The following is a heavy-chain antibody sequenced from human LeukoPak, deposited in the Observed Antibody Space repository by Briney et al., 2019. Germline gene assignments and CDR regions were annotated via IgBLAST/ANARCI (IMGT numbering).Heavy chain of an antibody. CDR1: GFTFSSYG. CDR2: INHSGST. D-gene: IGHD2-8*01. J-gene: IGHJ3*02. Sequence: GSLRLSCAASGFTFSSYGMSWIRQPPGKGLEWIGEINHSGSTNYNPSLKSRVTISVDTSKNQFSLKLNSVTTADTAVYYCVRADYNGGNPGSFDIWGRGTMVTVSS. V-gene: IGHV4-34*01. CDR3: VRADYNGGNPGSFDI.